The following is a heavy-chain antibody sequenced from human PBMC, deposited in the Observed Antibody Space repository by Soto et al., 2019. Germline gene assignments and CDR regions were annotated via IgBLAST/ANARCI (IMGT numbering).Heavy chain of an antibody. V-gene: IGHV3-23*01. CDR2: ISGSGGST. D-gene: IGHD3-10*01. CDR1: GFTFSSYA. J-gene: IGHJ5*02. Sequence: GGSLRLSCAASGFTFSSYAMSWVRQAPGKGLEWVSAISGSGGSTYYAGSVKGRFTISRDNSKNTLYLQMNSLRAEDTAVYYCAKDLSPYYYGSGSYFNWFDPWGQGTLVTVSS. CDR3: AKDLSPYYYGSGSYFNWFDP.